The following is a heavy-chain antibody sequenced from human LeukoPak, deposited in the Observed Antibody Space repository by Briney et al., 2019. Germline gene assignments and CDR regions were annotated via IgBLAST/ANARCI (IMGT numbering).Heavy chain of an antibody. CDR1: GYTFTDNY. D-gene: IGHD6-19*01. CDR2: IDPKSGAT. J-gene: IGHJ5*02. Sequence: ASVKVSCKTSGYTFTDNYIHWVRQAPGEGLEWMGWIDPKSGATNYAQKFQGRVTLTSDTSITTVCMELSSLRSDDTAVYYCARDRPGYSSWFDPWGQGTLVTVSS. V-gene: IGHV1-2*02. CDR3: ARDRPGYSSWFDP.